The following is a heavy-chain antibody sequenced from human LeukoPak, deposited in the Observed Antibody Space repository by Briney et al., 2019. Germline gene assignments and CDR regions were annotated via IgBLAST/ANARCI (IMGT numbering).Heavy chain of an antibody. CDR1: GLTFSDYS. CDR3: ARDKTTGFKNDFDS. Sequence: PGGSLRLSCAASGLTFSDYSMNWVRPAPGKGLEWLSFIGGRGSTVYYADSVKGRFTISRDNAKRSLYLQMNSLRVEDTALYYCARDKTTGFKNDFDSWGQGTLVTVSP. CDR2: IGGRGSTV. J-gene: IGHJ4*02. D-gene: IGHD5-24*01. V-gene: IGHV3-48*04.